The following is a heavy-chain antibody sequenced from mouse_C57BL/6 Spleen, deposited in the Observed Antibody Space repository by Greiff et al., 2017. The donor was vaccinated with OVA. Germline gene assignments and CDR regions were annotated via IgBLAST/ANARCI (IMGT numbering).Heavy chain of an antibody. CDR1: GFSFNTYA. V-gene: IGHV10-1*01. J-gene: IGHJ1*03. CDR2: IRSKSNNYAT. CDR3: VRHPTTVDWYFDV. D-gene: IGHD1-1*01. Sequence: EVKLVESGGGLVQPKGSLKLSCAASGFSFNTYAMNWVRQAPGKGLEWVARIRSKSNNYATYYADSVKDRFTISRDDSESMLYLQMNNLKTEDTAMYYCVRHPTTVDWYFDVWGTGTTVTVSS.